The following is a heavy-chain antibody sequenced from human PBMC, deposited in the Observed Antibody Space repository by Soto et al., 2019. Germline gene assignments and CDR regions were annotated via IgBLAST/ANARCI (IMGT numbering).Heavy chain of an antibody. CDR1: GFTFSSYG. CDR3: ARESSGYSSPYYFDY. J-gene: IGHJ4*02. D-gene: IGHD5-18*01. Sequence: GGSLRLSCAASGFTFSSYGMHWVRQAPGKGLEWVAVIWYDGSNKYYADSVKGRFTISRDNSKNTLYLQMNSLRAEDTAVYYCARESSGYSSPYYFDYWGQGTLVTVSS. V-gene: IGHV3-33*01. CDR2: IWYDGSNK.